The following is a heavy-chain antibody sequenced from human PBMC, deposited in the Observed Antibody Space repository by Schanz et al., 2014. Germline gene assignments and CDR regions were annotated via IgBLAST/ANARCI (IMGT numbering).Heavy chain of an antibody. CDR2: IGTAGDT. V-gene: IGHV3-13*04. CDR3: AKDSTHIDIVLVPTAIDY. CDR1: GFSIRNHD. D-gene: IGHD2-2*01. J-gene: IGHJ4*02. Sequence: EVQLVESGGGLVQPEGSLRLSCAASGFSIRNHDMHWVRQATGAGLEWVSAIGTAGDTFYLDSVKGRFTISRDNSKNTLYLHMNTLRSEDTAVYYCAKDSTHIDIVLVPTAIDYWGQGTLVTVSS.